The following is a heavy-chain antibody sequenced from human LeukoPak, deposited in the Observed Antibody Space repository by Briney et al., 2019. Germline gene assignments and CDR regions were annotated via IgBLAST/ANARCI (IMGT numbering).Heavy chain of an antibody. V-gene: IGHV4-39*07. D-gene: IGHD5-12*01. CDR1: GGSISSINYY. J-gene: IGHJ4*02. CDR3: AREDSGYDWDYFDY. CDR2: IYYSGST. Sequence: SETLSLTCTVSGGSISSINYYWGWIRQPPGKGLEWIGSIYYSGSTYYNPSLKSRFTISVDTSKNQFSLKESSVTAADTAVYYCAREDSGYDWDYFDYWGQGTLVTVSS.